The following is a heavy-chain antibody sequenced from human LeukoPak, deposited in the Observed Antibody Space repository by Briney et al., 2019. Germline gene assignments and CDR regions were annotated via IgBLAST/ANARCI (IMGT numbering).Heavy chain of an antibody. D-gene: IGHD3-16*01. J-gene: IGHJ6*02. V-gene: IGHV3-7*03. CDR2: INHNGNVN. CDR1: GFTFRSYW. Sequence: GGSLRLSCAASGFTFRSYWMNWARQAPGKGLEWVASINHNGNVNYYVDSVKGRFTTSRDNAKNSLYLQMSNLRAEDTAVYFCARGGGLDVWGQGATVTVSS. CDR3: ARGGGLDV.